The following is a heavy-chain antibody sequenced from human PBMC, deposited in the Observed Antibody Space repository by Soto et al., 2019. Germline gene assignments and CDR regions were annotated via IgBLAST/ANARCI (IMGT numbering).Heavy chain of an antibody. CDR1: GGSFSGYY. CDR3: ARAAYLGYYGMDV. V-gene: IGHV4-34*01. J-gene: IGHJ6*02. Sequence: SETLSLTCAVYGGSFSGYYWSWIRQPPGKGLEWIGEVNHSGSTNYNPSLKSRVTISVDTSKNQFSLKLSSVTAADTAVYYCARAAYLGYYGMDVWGQGTTVTVSS. D-gene: IGHD3-16*01. CDR2: VNHSGST.